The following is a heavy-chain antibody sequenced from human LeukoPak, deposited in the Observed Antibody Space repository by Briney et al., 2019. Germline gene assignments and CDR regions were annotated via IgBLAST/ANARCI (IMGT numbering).Heavy chain of an antibody. D-gene: IGHD3-10*01. CDR2: ISWNSGSI. CDR1: GFTFDDYA. Sequence: PGRSLRLSCAASGFTFDDYAMHWVRQAPGKGLEWVSGISWNSGSIGYADSVKGRFTISRDNAKNSLYLQMNSLRAEDTALYYCAKDTKYYYGSGSQSNAFDIWGQGTMVTVSP. CDR3: AKDTKYYYGSGSQSNAFDI. V-gene: IGHV3-9*01. J-gene: IGHJ3*02.